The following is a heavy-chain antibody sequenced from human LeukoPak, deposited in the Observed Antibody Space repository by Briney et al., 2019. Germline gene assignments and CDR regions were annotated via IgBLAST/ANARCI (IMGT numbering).Heavy chain of an antibody. CDR1: GFTFASYS. V-gene: IGHV3-21*01. D-gene: IGHD1-1*01. Sequence: GGSLRLSCAASGFTFASYSMNWVRQAPGKGLEWVSSISGDSTYIYNAGSVKGRFTISRHNAQASLYLQMISLRADDTAVYYCARVSSRLERQSDLDYWGQGTLVIVSS. CDR3: ARVSSRLERQSDLDY. J-gene: IGHJ4*02. CDR2: ISGDSTYI.